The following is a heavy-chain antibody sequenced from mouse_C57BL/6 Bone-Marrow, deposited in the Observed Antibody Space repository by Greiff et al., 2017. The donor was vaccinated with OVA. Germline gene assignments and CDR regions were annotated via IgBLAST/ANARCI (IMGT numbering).Heavy chain of an antibody. J-gene: IGHJ2*01. CDR1: GYTFTTYP. Sequence: VPLQQSGAELVKPGASVKMSCKASGYTFTTYPIEWMQQNHGKSLEWIGNFHPYNDDIKYNDKFKGKATLSVDKSSSTVYLELSRLTSDDSAVYYCSRRSDNYGSNGNYYFDDWGQGTTLTVSS. CDR3: SRRSDNYGSNGNYYFDD. D-gene: IGHD1-1*01. V-gene: IGHV1-47*01. CDR2: FHPYNDDI.